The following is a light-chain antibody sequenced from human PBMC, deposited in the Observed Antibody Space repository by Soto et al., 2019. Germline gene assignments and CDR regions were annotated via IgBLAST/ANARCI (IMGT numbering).Light chain of an antibody. CDR3: CSGGGSYV. CDR2: EAS. Sequence: QSALTQPASVSGSPGQSITISCTGTSSYVWSYNLVSWYQQHPGKAPKVMIYEASTRPSGFSNRFSGSKSGNTASLTISGVHAEDEDDYYCCSGGGSYVFGTGTKLTVL. V-gene: IGLV2-23*01. CDR1: SSYVWSYNL. J-gene: IGLJ1*01.